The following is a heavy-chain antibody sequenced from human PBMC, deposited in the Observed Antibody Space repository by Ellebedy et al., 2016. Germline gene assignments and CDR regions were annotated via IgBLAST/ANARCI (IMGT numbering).Heavy chain of an antibody. Sequence: GESLKISXAASGFSFSDYYMSWVRQAPGKGLEWVSYISSGGNTIYYADSVKGRFTISRDNAKNSLYLQMNSLRAADTAVYYCARDRGTMVRGARFDPWGQGTLVTVSS. J-gene: IGHJ5*02. CDR2: ISSGGNTI. V-gene: IGHV3-11*01. CDR1: GFSFSDYY. D-gene: IGHD3-10*01. CDR3: ARDRGTMVRGARFDP.